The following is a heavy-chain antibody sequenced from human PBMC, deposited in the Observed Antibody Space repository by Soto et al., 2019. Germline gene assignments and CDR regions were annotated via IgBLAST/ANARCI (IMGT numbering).Heavy chain of an antibody. CDR3: ARAGNEYGVDV. CDR1: GGSISSYH. Sequence: LSLTCTVSGGSISSYHWSWIRQSAGKGLEWLGRFYTTGITNYNPSLKSRLSMSEDTSKNQLSLRLTSVTAADTGVYYCARAGNEYGVDVWGQGTTVTVSS. V-gene: IGHV4-4*07. CDR2: FYTTGIT. J-gene: IGHJ6*02. D-gene: IGHD3-10*01.